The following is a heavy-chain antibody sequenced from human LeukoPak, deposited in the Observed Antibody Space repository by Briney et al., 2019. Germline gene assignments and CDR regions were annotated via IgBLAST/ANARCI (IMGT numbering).Heavy chain of an antibody. D-gene: IGHD3-22*01. CDR3: ARFLYYYDSSGYYGLGLSDP. Sequence: GASVKVSCKASGYTFTSYAMHWVRQAPGQRLEWMGWINAGNGNTKYSQKFQGRVTITRDTSASTAYMELSSLRSEDTAVYYCARFLYYYDSSGYYGLGLSDPWGQGTLVTVSS. CDR1: GYTFTSYA. J-gene: IGHJ5*02. V-gene: IGHV1-3*01. CDR2: INAGNGNT.